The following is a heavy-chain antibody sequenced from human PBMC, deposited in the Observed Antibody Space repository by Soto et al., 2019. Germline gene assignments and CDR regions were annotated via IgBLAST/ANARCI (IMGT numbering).Heavy chain of an antibody. J-gene: IGHJ4*02. D-gene: IGHD5-12*01. CDR1: GASFTGYY. CDR3: ARGQEGIVATH. Sequence: QVQLQQWGAGLLKPSETLSLTCAVNGASFTGYYWSWIRQPPGKGLGWIGEVKHWGGTNYSPSLRGLVTISADTSKNQFSLKLNSVTGADTAVYYCARGQEGIVATHWDQGALVTVSS. CDR2: VKHWGGT. V-gene: IGHV4-34*01.